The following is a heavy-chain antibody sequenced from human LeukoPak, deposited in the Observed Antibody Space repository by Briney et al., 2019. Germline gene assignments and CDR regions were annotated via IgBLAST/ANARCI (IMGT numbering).Heavy chain of an antibody. D-gene: IGHD4-17*01. V-gene: IGHV4-39*01. CDR2: IYYSGST. CDR1: GGSISSSSYY. CDR3: ARQYGDYSAFDP. J-gene: IGHJ5*02. Sequence: PSETLSLTCTVSGGSISSSSYYWGWIRQPPGKGLEWIGSIYYSGSTYYNPSLKSRVTISVDTSKNQFSLKLSSVTAADTAVYYCARQYGDYSAFDPWGQGTLVTVSS.